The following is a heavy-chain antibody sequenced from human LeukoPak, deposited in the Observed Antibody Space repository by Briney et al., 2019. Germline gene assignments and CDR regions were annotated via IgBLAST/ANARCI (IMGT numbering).Heavy chain of an antibody. Sequence: GGSLRLSCAASGFTFSSYGMSWVRQAPGKGLEWVSAISGSGGSTYYADSVKGRFTISRDNSKNSLHLQMNSLRAEDTAVYYCVKPYYFSSGSLTWGQGTLVTVSS. CDR3: VKPYYFSSGSLT. CDR1: GFTFSSYG. D-gene: IGHD3-10*01. J-gene: IGHJ5*02. V-gene: IGHV3-23*01. CDR2: ISGSGGST.